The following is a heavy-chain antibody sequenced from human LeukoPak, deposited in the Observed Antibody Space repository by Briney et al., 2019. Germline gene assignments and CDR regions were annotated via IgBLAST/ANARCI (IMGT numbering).Heavy chain of an antibody. D-gene: IGHD3-10*01. CDR3: ARDAFGDFSY. J-gene: IGHJ4*02. V-gene: IGHV3-7*01. CDR2: IRKDGGDI. CDR1: GLSLGNYW. Sequence: GGSLRLSCVGSGLSLGNYWMDWVRQAPGKGLEWVANIRKDGGDIHYVDSVKGRFTISRDNAKNSVYLQMHRLRAEDTTVYYCARDAFGDFSYWGQGILVTVSS.